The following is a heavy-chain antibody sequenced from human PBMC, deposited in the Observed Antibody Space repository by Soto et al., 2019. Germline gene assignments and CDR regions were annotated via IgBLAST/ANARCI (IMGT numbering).Heavy chain of an antibody. D-gene: IGHD4-17*01. J-gene: IGHJ3*01. Sequence: QVQLVESGGGVVQPGRSLRLSCAASGFTFSSYAMHWVRQAPGKGLVWVAVISYDGSNKYYAYSVKGRFTISRDNSKNTLYLQMNSLRAEYTAVYYCARDFGYGDYGDAFDLWGQGTMVTVSS. CDR3: ARDFGYGDYGDAFDL. V-gene: IGHV3-30-3*01. CDR1: GFTFSSYA. CDR2: ISYDGSNK.